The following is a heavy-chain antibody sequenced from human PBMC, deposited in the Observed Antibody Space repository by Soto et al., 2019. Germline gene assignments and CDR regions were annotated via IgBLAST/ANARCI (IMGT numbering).Heavy chain of an antibody. CDR3: ASAPNPGYSSGWYAHYYYYYGMDV. CDR1: GFTFSSYA. J-gene: IGHJ6*02. D-gene: IGHD6-19*01. Sequence: PGGSLRLSCAASGFTFSSYAMHWVRQAPGKGLEWVSVIYSGGSTYYADSVKGRFTISRDNSKNTLYLQMNSLRAEDTAVYYCASAPNPGYSSGWYAHYYYYYGMDVWGQGTTVTVSS. CDR2: IYSGGST. V-gene: IGHV3-66*01.